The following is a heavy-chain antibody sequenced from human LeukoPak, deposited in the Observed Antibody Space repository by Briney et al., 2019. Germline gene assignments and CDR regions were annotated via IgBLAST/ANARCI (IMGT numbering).Heavy chain of an antibody. CDR3: ARDPIGGLYYYYMDV. Sequence: GGSLRLSCAASGFVFSSYSMNRVRQAPGKGLEWVSCISSSSSYIYYADSVKGRFTISRDNAKNSLYLQMNSLRAEDTAVYFCARDPIGGLYYYYMDVWGKGITVTVSS. CDR1: GFVFSSYS. D-gene: IGHD4-23*01. J-gene: IGHJ6*03. CDR2: ISSSSSYI. V-gene: IGHV3-21*01.